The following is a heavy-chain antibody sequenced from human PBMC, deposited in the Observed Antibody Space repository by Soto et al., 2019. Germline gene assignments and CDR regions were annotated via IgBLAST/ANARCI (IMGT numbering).Heavy chain of an antibody. CDR1: GGTFSSYA. Sequence: QVQLVQSGAEVKKPGSSVKVSCKASGGTFSSYAISWVRQAPGQGLEWMGGIIPIFGTANYAQKFQGRVKITADKSPSRAYMELSILRAEDTAVYYCARDEGIAAAGSFDYWGQGTLVTVSS. CDR2: IIPIFGTA. CDR3: ARDEGIAAAGSFDY. D-gene: IGHD6-13*01. V-gene: IGHV1-69*06. J-gene: IGHJ4*02.